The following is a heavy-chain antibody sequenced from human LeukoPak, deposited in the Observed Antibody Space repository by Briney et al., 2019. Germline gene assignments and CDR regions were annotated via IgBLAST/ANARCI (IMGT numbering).Heavy chain of an antibody. CDR3: ARLPLIATTRGGFDP. Sequence: SEALSLTCTVSGGSISGYYWSWIRQPPGKRLEWIGYVYDTGATNYNPSLKSRFTISIDTSKTQFSLYLSSVTAADTAVYYCARLPLIATTRGGFDPWGQGTLVTVSS. CDR1: GGSISGYY. CDR2: VYDTGAT. J-gene: IGHJ5*02. V-gene: IGHV4-59*08. D-gene: IGHD1/OR15-1a*01.